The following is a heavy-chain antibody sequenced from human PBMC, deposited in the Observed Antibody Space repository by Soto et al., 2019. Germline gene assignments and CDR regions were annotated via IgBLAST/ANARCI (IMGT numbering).Heavy chain of an antibody. D-gene: IGHD3-10*01. Sequence: EVQLAESGGGLVQVGGSLRLSCVVSGLSFSDHAMNWVRQAPGKGLDWVSYISLDSETIYYADSVKGRFTISRDNAKNSLDLQMNSLSDEDMSVYYCAKYDSESHLRDPFDYWGQGTMVIVSS. CDR3: AKYDSESHLRDPFDY. CDR1: GLSFSDHA. V-gene: IGHV3-48*02. CDR2: ISLDSETI. J-gene: IGHJ4*02.